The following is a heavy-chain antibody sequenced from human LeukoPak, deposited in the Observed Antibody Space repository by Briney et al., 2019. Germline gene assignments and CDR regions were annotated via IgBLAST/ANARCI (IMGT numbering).Heavy chain of an antibody. CDR1: GYSISSGYY. CDR2: IYHSGST. CDR3: ASCSGGSCRRGTRYYYYMDV. V-gene: IGHV4-38-2*01. D-gene: IGHD2-15*01. J-gene: IGHJ6*03. Sequence: SETLSLTCAVSGYSISSGYYWGWIRQPPGKGLEWIGSIYHSGSTYYNPSLKSRVTISGDTSKNQFSLKLSSVTAADTAVYYCASCSGGSCRRGTRYYYYMDVWGKGTTVTVSS.